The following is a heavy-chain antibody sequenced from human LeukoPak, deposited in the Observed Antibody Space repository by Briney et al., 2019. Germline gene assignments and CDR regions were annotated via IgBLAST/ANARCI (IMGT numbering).Heavy chain of an antibody. CDR3: AKDSYDFWSGFDY. V-gene: IGHV3-23*01. Sequence: PGGALRLPCAASGFTFSRYAMSWVRQAPGKGLECVSTFSNTGSAYYADSVTGRFTISRDNSKNSLYLRMNSLRAEDKALYYCAKDSYDFWSGFDYWGRGTLVTVSS. CDR1: GFTFSRYA. CDR2: FSNTGSA. J-gene: IGHJ4*02. D-gene: IGHD3-3*01.